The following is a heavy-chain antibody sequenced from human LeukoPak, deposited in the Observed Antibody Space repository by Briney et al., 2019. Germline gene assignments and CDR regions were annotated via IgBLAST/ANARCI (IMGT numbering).Heavy chain of an antibody. CDR2: TYYRSKWYN. CDR1: GDSVSSNSAA. J-gene: IGHJ6*02. CDR3: ARVPRSINSGYYYYGMDV. D-gene: IGHD4-23*01. Sequence: SQTLSLTCAISGDSVSSNSAAWNWIRQSPSRGLEWLGRTYYRSKWYNDYAVSVESRITINPDTSKNQFSLQLNSVTPEDTAVYYCARVPRSINSGYYYYGMDVWGQGTTVTVSS. V-gene: IGHV6-1*01.